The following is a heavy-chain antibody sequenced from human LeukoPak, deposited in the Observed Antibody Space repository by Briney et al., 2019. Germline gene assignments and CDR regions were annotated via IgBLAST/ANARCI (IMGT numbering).Heavy chain of an antibody. V-gene: IGHV3-7*01. CDR3: ARDREGYQLPQMRYYYYMDV. CDR1: GFTLSSYR. J-gene: IGHJ6*03. CDR2: INQDGSEK. Sequence: GGSLRLSCAASGFTLSSYRMSWVRQAAGKGLEWVANINQDGSEKYYVDSVKGRFTISRDNAKNSLYLQMNSLRAEDTAVYYCARDREGYQLPQMRYYYYMDVWGKGTTVTISS. D-gene: IGHD2-2*01.